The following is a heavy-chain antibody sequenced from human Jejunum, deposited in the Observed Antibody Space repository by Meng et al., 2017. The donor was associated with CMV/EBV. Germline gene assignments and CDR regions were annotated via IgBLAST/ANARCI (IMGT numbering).Heavy chain of an antibody. CDR2: IKQDGSEK. D-gene: IGHD6-6*01. J-gene: IGHJ4*02. Sequence: AESGGGLVQPWGSLRLSCVASGFTFSSNGMSWVRQAPGKGLEWVANIKQDGSEKYYVDSVKGRYTISRDNAKNSLYLQMNSLRAEDSAVYSCARDAGAAQIDYWGRGTLVTASS. CDR3: ARDAGAAQIDY. CDR1: GFTFSSNG. V-gene: IGHV3-7*04.